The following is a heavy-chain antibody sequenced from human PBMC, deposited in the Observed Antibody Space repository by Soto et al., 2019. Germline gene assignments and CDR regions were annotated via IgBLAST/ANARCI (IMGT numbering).Heavy chain of an antibody. J-gene: IGHJ5*02. Sequence: GASVKVSCKASGGTFSSYAISWVRQAPGQGLEWMGGIIPIFGTANYAQKFQGRVTITADESTSTAYMELSSLRSEDTAVYYCARGTPLTSSIAAAGYETTNKWFDPWGQGTLVTVSS. V-gene: IGHV1-69*13. CDR1: GGTFSSYA. CDR2: IIPIFGTA. CDR3: ARGTPLTSSIAAAGYETTNKWFDP. D-gene: IGHD6-13*01.